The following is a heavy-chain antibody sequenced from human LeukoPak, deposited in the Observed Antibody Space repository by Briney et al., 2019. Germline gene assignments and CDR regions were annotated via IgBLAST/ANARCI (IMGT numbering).Heavy chain of an antibody. Sequence: GGSLRLSCAASGFTFDDYAMHWVRQAPGKGLEWVSGISWNSGSIGYADSVKGRFTISRDNSKNTLYLQMNSLRAEDTAVYYCAIHLRGYFDYWGQGTLVTVSP. CDR1: GFTFDDYA. CDR3: AIHLRGYFDY. J-gene: IGHJ4*02. V-gene: IGHV3-9*01. D-gene: IGHD3-10*01. CDR2: ISWNSGSI.